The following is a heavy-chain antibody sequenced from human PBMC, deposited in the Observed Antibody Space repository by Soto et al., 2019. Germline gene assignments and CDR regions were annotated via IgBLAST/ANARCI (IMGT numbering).Heavy chain of an antibody. Sequence: GGSLRLSCAASGFNFNAYAMNWVRQAPGKGLQWVSGLVRSGADKNYADSVRGRFTISRDNSKNTLYLQMNSLRDEDTAVYYCARVGWASYCSSSRVPDYYYYCGMDVWGQGTTVTVSS. CDR3: ARVGWASYCSSSRVPDYYYYCGMDV. V-gene: IGHV3-23*01. CDR1: GFNFNAYA. CDR2: LVRSGADK. D-gene: IGHD6-6*01. J-gene: IGHJ6*02.